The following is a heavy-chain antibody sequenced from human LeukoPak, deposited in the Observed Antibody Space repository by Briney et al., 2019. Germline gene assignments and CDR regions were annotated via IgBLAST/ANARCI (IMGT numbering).Heavy chain of an antibody. CDR3: ASSPAIPPNTPGNYYGMDV. J-gene: IGHJ6*04. Sequence: ASVKVSCKASGGTFSSYAISWVRQAPGQGLEWMGGIIPIFGTANYAQKFQGRVTITADESTSTAYMELSSLRSEDTAVYYCASSPAIPPNTPGNYYGMDVWGKGTTVTVSS. CDR1: GGTFSSYA. D-gene: IGHD2-2*02. V-gene: IGHV1-69*13. CDR2: IIPIFGTA.